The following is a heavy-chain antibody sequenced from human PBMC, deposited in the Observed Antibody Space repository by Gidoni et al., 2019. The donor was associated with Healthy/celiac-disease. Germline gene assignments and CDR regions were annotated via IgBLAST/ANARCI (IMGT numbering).Heavy chain of an antibody. V-gene: IGHV3-48*03. D-gene: IGHD3-16*01. CDR3: AGGVYYYYGMDV. J-gene: IGHJ6*02. CDR1: GFTFSSYE. CDR2: ISSSGSTI. Sequence: EVQLVESGGGLVQPGGSLRLSCAASGFTFSSYEMNWVRQAPGKGLEWVSYISSSGSTIYYADSVKGRFTISRDNAKNSLYLQMNSLRAEDTAVYYCAGGVYYYYGMDVWGQGTTVTVSS.